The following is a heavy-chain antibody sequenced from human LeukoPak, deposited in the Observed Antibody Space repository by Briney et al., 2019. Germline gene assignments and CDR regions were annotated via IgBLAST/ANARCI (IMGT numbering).Heavy chain of an antibody. CDR3: ARGYSSLDP. D-gene: IGHD6-19*01. V-gene: IGHV3-23*01. CDR2: ISSTGGST. CDR1: GFSFRNYA. Sequence: GGSLRLSCSASGFSFRNYAMHWVRQAPGKGLEWVSGISSTGGSTYYADSVKGRFTISRDNSKNTLYLQMNSLTAEDTAVYYCARGYSSLDPWGQGTLVTVSS. J-gene: IGHJ5*02.